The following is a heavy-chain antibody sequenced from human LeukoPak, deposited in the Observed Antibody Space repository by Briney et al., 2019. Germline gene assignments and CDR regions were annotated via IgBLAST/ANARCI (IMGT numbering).Heavy chain of an antibody. D-gene: IGHD3-10*01. CDR2: INHSGST. J-gene: IGHJ6*03. CDR1: GGSFSGYY. V-gene: IGHV4-34*01. Sequence: SETLSLTCAVYGGSFSGYYWSWIRQPPGKGLEWIGEINHSGSTNYNPSLKSRVTISVDTSKNQFSLKLSSVTAADTAVYYCARRYYYGSGSYWYYYYYMDVWGKGTTVTISS. CDR3: ARRYYYGSGSYWYYYYYMDV.